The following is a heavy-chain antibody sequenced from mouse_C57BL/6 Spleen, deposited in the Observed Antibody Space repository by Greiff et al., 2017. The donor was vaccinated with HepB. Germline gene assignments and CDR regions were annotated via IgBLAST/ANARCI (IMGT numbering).Heavy chain of an antibody. J-gene: IGHJ3*01. Sequence: EVKLLESGGGLVQPGGSMKLSCVASGFTFSNYWMNWVRQSPEKGLEWVAQIRLKSDNYATHYAESVKGRFTISRDDSKSSVYLQMNNLRAEDTGIYYCTREIYYDPYWGQGTLVTVSA. D-gene: IGHD2-4*01. CDR1: GFTFSNYW. V-gene: IGHV6-3*01. CDR3: TREIYYDPY. CDR2: IRLKSDNYAT.